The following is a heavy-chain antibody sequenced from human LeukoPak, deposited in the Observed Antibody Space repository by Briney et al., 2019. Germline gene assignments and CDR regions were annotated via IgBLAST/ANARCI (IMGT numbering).Heavy chain of an antibody. CDR3: ATSLAAAGPPAIAFDY. J-gene: IGHJ4*02. V-gene: IGHV1-18*01. CDR1: GYNFINYG. CDR2: ISPYNGDT. D-gene: IGHD6-13*01. Sequence: ASVKVSCKASGYNFINYGINWVRQAPGQGLEWMGWISPYNGDTNYAQKLRGRVTMTTDTSTSTAYMDLRSLRSDDTALYYCATSLAAAGPPAIAFDYWGQGTLVTVSS.